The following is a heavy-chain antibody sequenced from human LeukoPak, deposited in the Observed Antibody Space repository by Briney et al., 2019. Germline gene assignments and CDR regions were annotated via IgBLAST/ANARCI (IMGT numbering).Heavy chain of an antibody. CDR3: AKDARRTNGWYFFDY. CDR1: GFAFSNLA. J-gene: IGHJ4*02. Sequence: GGSLRLSCAAPGFAFSNLAMGWVRQAPGQGLEWVSVISDSGSLTYYADSVKGRFTISRDNSKNTLFLQMNSLRAEDTAVYYCAKDARRTNGWYFFDYWGQGTLVTVSS. V-gene: IGHV3-23*01. CDR2: ISDSGSLT. D-gene: IGHD6-19*01.